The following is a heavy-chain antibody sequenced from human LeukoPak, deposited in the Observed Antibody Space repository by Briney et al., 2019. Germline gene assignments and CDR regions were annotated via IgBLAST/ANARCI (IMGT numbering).Heavy chain of an antibody. CDR1: GGSISSYY. D-gene: IGHD3-22*01. J-gene: IGHJ4*02. V-gene: IGHV4-59*12. Sequence: PSETLSLTCTVSGGSISSYYWSWIRQPPGKGLEWIGYIYYSGSTNYNPSLKSRVTISVDTSKNQFSLKLSSVTDADTAVYYCAGTDAAYYYDSSGYSHDYWGQGTLVTVSS. CDR3: AGTDAAYYYDSSGYSHDY. CDR2: IYYSGST.